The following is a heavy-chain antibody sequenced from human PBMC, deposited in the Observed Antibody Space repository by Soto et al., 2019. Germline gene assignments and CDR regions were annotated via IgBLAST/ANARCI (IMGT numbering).Heavy chain of an antibody. CDR2: MNPESGST. CDR1: GYTFNTYD. J-gene: IGHJ6*02. Sequence: QEQLVQSGAEVKKPGASVKISCKASGYTFNTYDINWVRQATGQGLEWMGWMNPESGSTGFAQSFQGRITLTGNTSINTVYMEVSSLTNEDTAVYFCARSGATGYYSTHYYGMDVWGPGTTVPSP. CDR3: ARSGATGYYSTHYYGMDV. D-gene: IGHD3-9*01. V-gene: IGHV1-8*01.